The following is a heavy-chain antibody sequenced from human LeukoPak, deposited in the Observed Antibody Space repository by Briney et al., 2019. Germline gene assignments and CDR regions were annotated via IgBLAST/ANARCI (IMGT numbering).Heavy chain of an antibody. D-gene: IGHD2-15*01. CDR1: GYSFTSYW. V-gene: IGHV5-51*01. CDR2: IYPRDSDT. CDR3: ARRQDDGAHDY. J-gene: IGHJ4*02. Sequence: GESLQISCKGSGYSFTSYWIGWVRQMPGKGLEWMGIIYPRDSDTRYSPSFQGQVTISADKSISTAYLQWSSLKASDTAIYYCARRQDDGAHDYWGQGTLVTVSS.